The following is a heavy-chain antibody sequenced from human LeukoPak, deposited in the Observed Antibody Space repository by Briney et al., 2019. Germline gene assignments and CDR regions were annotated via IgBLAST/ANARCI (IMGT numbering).Heavy chain of an antibody. CDR2: VKQDGSEK. CDR3: ARDHTVDGLVFDY. CDR1: GFTFSDFW. D-gene: IGHD6-19*01. V-gene: IGHV3-7*01. J-gene: IGHJ4*02. Sequence: GGSLRLSCAASGFTFSDFWMNWVRQAPGKGLEWVASVKQDGSEKYYVDSVKGRFSISRDNAKNSLHLQMNSLRAEDTAVYYCARDHTVDGLVFDYWGQGILVTVSS.